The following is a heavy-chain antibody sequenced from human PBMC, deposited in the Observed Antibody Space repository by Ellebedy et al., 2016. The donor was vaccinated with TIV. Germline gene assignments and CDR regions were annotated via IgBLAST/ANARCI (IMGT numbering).Heavy chain of an antibody. D-gene: IGHD6-19*01. CDR1: GGSISSGGNY. V-gene: IGHV4-31*03. J-gene: IGHJ4*02. CDR2: IYYSGGT. Sequence: MPSETLSLTCTVSGGSISSGGNYWTWIRQHPGKGLEWIGFIYYSGGTYNNPSLRSRVTMSVATSKNQFSLNLTSVTAADTAMYYCARGSGWYDPFDLWGQGTLVTVSS. CDR3: ARGSGWYDPFDL.